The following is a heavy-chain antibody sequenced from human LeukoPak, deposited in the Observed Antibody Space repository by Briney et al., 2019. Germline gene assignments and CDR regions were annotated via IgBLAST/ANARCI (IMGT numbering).Heavy chain of an antibody. V-gene: IGHV4-59*01. CDR1: GLPISSYH. CDR2: IYYSGNT. CDR3: ARGAGYRASDY. J-gene: IGHJ4*02. D-gene: IGHD5-24*01. Sequence: PAETLSLTCTVSGLPISSYHGRWIRQPPGKGLEGVGYIYYSGNTNYNPSLKSRVTISVDPSKNQCSLKLSSVTAADTAVYYCARGAGYRASDYWGQGTLVTVSS.